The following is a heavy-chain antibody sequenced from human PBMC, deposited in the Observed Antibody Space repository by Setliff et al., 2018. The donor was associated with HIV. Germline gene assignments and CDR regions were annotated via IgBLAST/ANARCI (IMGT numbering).Heavy chain of an antibody. CDR3: AKGQDGLRYNWFDP. CDR1: GVTFSQYW. J-gene: IGHJ5*02. V-gene: IGHV3-7*03. CDR2: IKRDGSEI. Sequence: GGSLRLSCAASGVTFSQYWMTWVRQAPGKGLEWVANIKRDGSEIYYVDSVKGRFSISRDNAKNSLYLQMNSLRAEDTAVYYCAKGQDGLRYNWFDPWGHGTLVTVSS.